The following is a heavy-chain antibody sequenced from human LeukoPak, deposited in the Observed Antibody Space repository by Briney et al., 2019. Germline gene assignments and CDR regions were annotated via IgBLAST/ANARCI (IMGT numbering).Heavy chain of an antibody. CDR3: ARVQTVAENYY. Sequence: ASVTVSCTASGYTFTSYGISWVRQAPGQGLEWMGWSSAYNGKTNYEQKPQGRVTMTTDTSTSTAYMELRSLRADDTAVYYCARVQTVAENYYGGQGTLVSVSS. CDR1: GYTFTSYG. CDR2: SSAYNGKT. D-gene: IGHD6-19*01. V-gene: IGHV1-18*04. J-gene: IGHJ4*02.